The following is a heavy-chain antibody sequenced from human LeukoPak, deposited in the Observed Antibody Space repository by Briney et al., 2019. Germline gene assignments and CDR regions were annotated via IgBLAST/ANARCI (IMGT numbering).Heavy chain of an antibody. CDR2: VSGSGGST. V-gene: IGHV3-23*01. CDR1: GFTFSNYA. CDR3: AKKLADSSSWLTSFDY. Sequence: GGSLRLSCAASGFTFSNYAMSWVRQAPGKGLEWVSAVSGSGGSTYYADSVQGRFTVSRDNSKNTLYLQMNSLRAEDTAVYYCAKKLADSSSWLTSFDYWGQGTLVTVSS. D-gene: IGHD6-13*01. J-gene: IGHJ4*02.